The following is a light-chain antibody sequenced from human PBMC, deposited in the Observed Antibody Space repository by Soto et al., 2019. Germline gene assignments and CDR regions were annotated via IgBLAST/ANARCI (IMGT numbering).Light chain of an antibody. CDR2: TNN. V-gene: IGLV1-47*01. CDR1: SSNIGSNY. CDR3: AAWDDSLSGVV. J-gene: IGLJ2*01. Sequence: QSVPTQPPSASGTPGQRVTISCSGSSSNIGSNYVYWYQQLPGTVPQLLIYTNNERPSGVPDRFSGSKSGTSASLAISGLRSEDEGDYYCAAWDDSLSGVVFGGGTKLTVL.